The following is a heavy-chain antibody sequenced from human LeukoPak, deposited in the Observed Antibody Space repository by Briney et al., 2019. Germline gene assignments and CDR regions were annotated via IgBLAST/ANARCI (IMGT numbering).Heavy chain of an antibody. Sequence: SETLSLTCTVSGGSISSYYWSWIRQPAGKGLEWIGRIYTSESTNYNPSLKSRVTMSVDTSKNQFSLKLSSVTAADTAVYYCARENHSNYYYYYMDVWGKGTTVTVSS. J-gene: IGHJ6*03. V-gene: IGHV4-4*07. CDR3: ARENHSNYYYYYMDV. CDR1: GGSISSYY. D-gene: IGHD4-11*01. CDR2: IYTSEST.